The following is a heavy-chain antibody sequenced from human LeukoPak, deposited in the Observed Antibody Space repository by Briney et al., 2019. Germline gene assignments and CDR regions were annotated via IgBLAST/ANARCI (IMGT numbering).Heavy chain of an antibody. J-gene: IGHJ4*02. CDR1: RFPLSSYA. Sequence: GGPERLSCAVSRFPLSSYAMLGLRQARGKALEWVSDIRWSEGSTYYAVCVKGRLTISRDNSKHTLYLQMDSLRAEDTAVYYCAKDRVAHSSTSNWGQGTLVTVYS. V-gene: IGHV3-23*01. CDR2: IRWSEGST. D-gene: IGHD2-2*01. CDR3: AKDRVAHSSTSN.